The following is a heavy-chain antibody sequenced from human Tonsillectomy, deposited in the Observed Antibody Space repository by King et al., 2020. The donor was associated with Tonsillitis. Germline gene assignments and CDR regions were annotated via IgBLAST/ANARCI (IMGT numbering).Heavy chain of an antibody. D-gene: IGHD3-16*01. J-gene: IGHJ3*02. CDR1: GFTFSSHS. Sequence: VQLVESGGGLVQPGGSLTLSCAGSGFTFSSHSMNWVRQAPGKGLEWVSYISTSSSTVYYADSVKGRFTISRDNAKNSLSLQMNNLRAEDTAIYYCARVSRPGEHDAFDNW. CDR3: ARVSRPGEHDAFDN. CDR2: ISTSSSTV. V-gene: IGHV3-48*01.